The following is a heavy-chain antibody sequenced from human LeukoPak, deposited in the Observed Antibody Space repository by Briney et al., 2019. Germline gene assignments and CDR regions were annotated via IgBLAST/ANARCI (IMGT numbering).Heavy chain of an antibody. J-gene: IGHJ4*02. V-gene: IGHV7-4-1*02. Sequence: ASVKVSCKASGYTFTSYAMNWVRQAPGQGLEWMGWINTNTGNPTYAQGFTGRFVFSLDTSVSTAYLQISSLKAEDTAVYYCARGGWDGGYDLVGIYYFDYWGQGTLVTVSS. CDR1: GYTFTSYA. CDR3: ARGGWDGGYDLVGIYYFDY. CDR2: INTNTGNP. D-gene: IGHD5-12*01.